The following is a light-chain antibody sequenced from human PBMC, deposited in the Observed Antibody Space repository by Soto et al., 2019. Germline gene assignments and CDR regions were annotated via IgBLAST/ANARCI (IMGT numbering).Light chain of an antibody. CDR2: GAS. J-gene: IGKJ1*01. Sequence: EIVLTQSPGTLSLSPGKRATLYCRASQSISSSYLAWYQQRPGQAPRLLIYGASSRATGIPDRFSGSGSGTDFTLTISRLEPEDFAVYYCQQYGSSGTFGQGTKVDIK. V-gene: IGKV3-20*01. CDR3: QQYGSSGT. CDR1: QSISSSY.